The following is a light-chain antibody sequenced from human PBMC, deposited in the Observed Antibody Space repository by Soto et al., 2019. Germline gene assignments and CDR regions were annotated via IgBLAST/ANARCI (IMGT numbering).Light chain of an antibody. CDR2: EVS. Sequence: QSALTQPASVSGSPGQSITISCTGTRSDVGGYNYVSWYQQHPGKAPKLMIYEVSNLPSGVSNRFSGSKSGNTASLTISGLQAEDEADYYCSSYTSSSTRVFGGGTQLTDL. V-gene: IGLV2-14*01. CDR3: SSYTSSSTRV. CDR1: RSDVGGYNY. J-gene: IGLJ2*01.